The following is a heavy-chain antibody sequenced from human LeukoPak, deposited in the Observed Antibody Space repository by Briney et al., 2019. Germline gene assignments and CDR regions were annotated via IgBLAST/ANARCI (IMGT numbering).Heavy chain of an antibody. CDR2: INHSGST. Sequence: SETLSVTCAVYGGSFSGYYWSWIRQPPGKGLEWIGEINHSGSTSYNPSLKSRVTISVDTSKNQFSLKLSSVTAADTAVYYCARDPYYYGSGSYYTYWGQGTLVTVSS. CDR1: GGSFSGYY. J-gene: IGHJ4*02. V-gene: IGHV4-34*01. CDR3: ARDPYYYGSGSYYTY. D-gene: IGHD3-10*01.